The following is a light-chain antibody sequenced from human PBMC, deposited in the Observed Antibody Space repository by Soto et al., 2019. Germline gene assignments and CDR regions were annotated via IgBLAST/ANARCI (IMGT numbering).Light chain of an antibody. V-gene: IGLV1-47*01. CDR2: RNN. CDR3: AAWDDSLSGWV. J-gene: IGLJ3*02. CDR1: SSNIGSNF. Sequence: QSVLTHPPSASGTPGQRVTISCSGSSSNIGSNFVYWYQQLPGTAPKLLIYRNNQRPSGVPDRFSGSKSGTSASLAISGLRSEDEADYHCAAWDDSLSGWVFGGGTKLTVL.